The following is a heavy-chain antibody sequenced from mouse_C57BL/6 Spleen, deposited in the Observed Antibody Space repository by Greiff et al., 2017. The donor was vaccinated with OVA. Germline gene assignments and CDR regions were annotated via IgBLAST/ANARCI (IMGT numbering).Heavy chain of an antibody. Sequence: QVQLKQSGAELVRPGTSVKVSCKASGYAFTNYLIEWVKQRPGQGLEWIGVINPGSGGTNYNEKFKGKATLTADKSSSTAYMQLSSLTSEDSAVYFCARLDYDYGDYAMDYWGQGTSVTVSS. CDR3: ARLDYDYGDYAMDY. CDR2: INPGSGGT. J-gene: IGHJ4*01. V-gene: IGHV1-54*01. D-gene: IGHD2-4*01. CDR1: GYAFTNYL.